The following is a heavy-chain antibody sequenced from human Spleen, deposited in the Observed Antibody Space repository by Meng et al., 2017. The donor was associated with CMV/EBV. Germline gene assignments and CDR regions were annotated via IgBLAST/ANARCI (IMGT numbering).Heavy chain of an antibody. CDR2: INAKTGGT. Sequence: ASVKVSCKASGYTFSDYFIHWVRQAPGQGLEWMGWINAKTGGTHYAQKFQGRVTMTRDTSITTAYMELRSLRSDDTAVYYCATNWNHEGLVGTWGQGTLVTVSS. D-gene: IGHD1-14*01. V-gene: IGHV1-2*02. CDR1: GYTFSDYF. CDR3: ATNWNHEGLVGT. J-gene: IGHJ4*02.